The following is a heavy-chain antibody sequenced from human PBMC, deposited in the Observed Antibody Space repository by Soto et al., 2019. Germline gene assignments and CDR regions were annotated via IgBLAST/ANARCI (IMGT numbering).Heavy chain of an antibody. Sequence: QVQLVQSGAEVKKPGASVKVSCKASGYTFTSYYMHWVRQAPGQGLEWMGIINPSGGSTSYAQKFKGRVTMTSDTSTSTVYMELSSLRSEDTAVYYCARVHPATGGYFQHWGQGTLVTVSS. CDR2: INPSGGST. D-gene: IGHD3-16*01. V-gene: IGHV1-46*03. CDR1: GYTFTSYY. CDR3: ARVHPATGGYFQH. J-gene: IGHJ1*01.